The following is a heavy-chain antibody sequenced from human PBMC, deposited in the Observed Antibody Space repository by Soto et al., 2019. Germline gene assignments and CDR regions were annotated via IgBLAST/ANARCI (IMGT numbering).Heavy chain of an antibody. Sequence: GASVKVSCKGSGGTFSSYAISWVRQAPGQGLEWMGGIIPIFGTANYAQKFQGRVTITADKSTSTAYMELSSLRSEDTAVYYCVRERVGRVRGGYYYYYGMDVWGQGTTVTVSS. J-gene: IGHJ6*02. D-gene: IGHD2-15*01. CDR3: VRERVGRVRGGYYYYYGMDV. V-gene: IGHV1-69*06. CDR1: GGTFSSYA. CDR2: IIPIFGTA.